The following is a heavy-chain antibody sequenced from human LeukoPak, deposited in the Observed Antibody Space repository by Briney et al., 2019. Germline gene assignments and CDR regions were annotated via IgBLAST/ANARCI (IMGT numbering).Heavy chain of an antibody. Sequence: GASVKVSCKASGYTFTGYYMHWVRQAPGQGLEWMGWINPNSGGTNYAQKFQGRVTMTRDTSISTAYMELSRLRSDDTAVYYCARDDSSSWYPLYYFDYWGQGTLVTVSS. CDR1: GYTFTGYY. V-gene: IGHV1-2*02. D-gene: IGHD6-13*01. J-gene: IGHJ4*02. CDR2: INPNSGGT. CDR3: ARDDSSSWYPLYYFDY.